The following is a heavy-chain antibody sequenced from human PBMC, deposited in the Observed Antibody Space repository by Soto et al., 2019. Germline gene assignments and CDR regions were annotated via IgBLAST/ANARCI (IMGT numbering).Heavy chain of an antibody. D-gene: IGHD6-19*01. V-gene: IGHV3-23*01. J-gene: IGHJ4*02. Sequence: GGSLRLSCAASGFTFSNFAMSWVRQAPGKGLEWVSGISSTGGSTYYADSVKGPFTISRDNSKNTLYLQMNSQRAEDTAVYYCAKRYSSGWFLVDYWGQGTLVTVYS. CDR3: AKRYSSGWFLVDY. CDR2: ISSTGGST. CDR1: GFTFSNFA.